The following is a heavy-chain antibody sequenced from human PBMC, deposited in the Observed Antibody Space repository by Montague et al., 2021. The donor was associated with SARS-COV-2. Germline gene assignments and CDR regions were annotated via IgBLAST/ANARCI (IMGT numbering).Heavy chain of an antibody. CDR1: GGSVNSGSYH. J-gene: IGHJ4*02. CDR2: IYYSGST. V-gene: IGHV4-61*01. Sequence: SETLSLTCTVSGGSVNSGSYHWNWIRQPPGKGLEWIEYIYYSGSTSYNPSLKSRVTISLDTSKNQLSLNLTSVTAADTALYFCARELEIQDFLSGYYIGDWGQGTLVTVSS. D-gene: IGHD3-3*01. CDR3: ARELEIQDFLSGYYIGD.